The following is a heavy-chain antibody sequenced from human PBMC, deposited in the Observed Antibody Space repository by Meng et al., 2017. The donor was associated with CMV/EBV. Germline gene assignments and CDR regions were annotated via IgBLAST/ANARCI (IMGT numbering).Heavy chain of an antibody. D-gene: IGHD3-3*01. CDR1: GGTFSSYT. V-gene: IGHV1-69*04. J-gene: IGHJ5*02. CDR2: IIPILGIV. Sequence: SVKVSCKASGGTFSSYTISWVRQAPGQGLEWMGRIIPILGIVNYAQKFQGRVTITADKSTSTAYMELSGLRSEDTAVYYCAREASPYYDFWSGSFYGWFDPWGQGTLVTVSS. CDR3: AREASPYYDFWSGSFYGWFDP.